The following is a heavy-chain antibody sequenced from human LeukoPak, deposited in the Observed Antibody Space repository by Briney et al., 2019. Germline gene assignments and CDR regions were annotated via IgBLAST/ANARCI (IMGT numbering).Heavy chain of an antibody. J-gene: IGHJ4*02. D-gene: IGHD5-18*01. Sequence: ASVKVSCKASGYTFTGYYMHWVRPAPGQGLEWMGWINPNSGGTNYAQKFQGRVTMTRDTSISTAYMELSRLRSDDTAVYYCARALDGYSYATKGNWGQGTLVTVSS. CDR3: ARALDGYSYATKGN. CDR2: INPNSGGT. CDR1: GYTFTGYY. V-gene: IGHV1-2*02.